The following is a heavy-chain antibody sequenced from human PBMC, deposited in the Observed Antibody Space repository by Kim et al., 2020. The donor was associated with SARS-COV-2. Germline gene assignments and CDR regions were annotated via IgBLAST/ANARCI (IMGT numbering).Heavy chain of an antibody. Sequence: GGSLRLSCAASGFTFSNAWMSWVRQAPGKGLEWVGRIKSKTDGGTTDYAAPVKGRFTISRDDSKNTLYLQMNSLKTEDTAVYYCTTAGGVGPYCSGGSCYSDGAEFDPLPYYYGMDVWGQGTTVTVSS. CDR3: TTAGGVGPYCSGGSCYSDGAEFDPLPYYYGMDV. CDR1: GFTFSNAW. V-gene: IGHV3-15*01. CDR2: IKSKTDGGTT. D-gene: IGHD2-15*01. J-gene: IGHJ6*02.